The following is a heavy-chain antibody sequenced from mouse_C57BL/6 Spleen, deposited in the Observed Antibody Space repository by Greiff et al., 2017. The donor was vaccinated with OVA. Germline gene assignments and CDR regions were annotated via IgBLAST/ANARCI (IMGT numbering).Heavy chain of an antibody. D-gene: IGHD2-1*01. CDR1: GYTFTDYY. CDR2: INPNNGGT. Sequence: EVKLQQSGPELVKPGASVKLSCKASGYTFTDYYMNWVQPSHGTSLEWIGDINPNNGGTSYNPKFKGKATLTVYKSSSTAYMELRSLTSEDSAVYYGAKERIYYGNRWFAYWGQGTLVTVSA. CDR3: AKERIYYGNRWFAY. J-gene: IGHJ3*01. V-gene: IGHV1-26*01.